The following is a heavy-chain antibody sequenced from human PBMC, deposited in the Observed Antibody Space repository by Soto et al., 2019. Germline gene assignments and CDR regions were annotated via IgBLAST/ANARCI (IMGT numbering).Heavy chain of an antibody. CDR1: GGSISSGGYY. Sequence: TLSLTCTVSGGSISSGGYYWSWIRQHPGKGLEWIGYIYYSGSTYYNPSLKSRVTISVDTSKNQFSLKLSPVTAPDTAVYYCARVTFGRSGSYYHPQFAYRGQGSLVIASS. CDR3: ARVTFGRSGSYYHPQFAY. CDR2: IYYSGST. J-gene: IGHJ4*02. D-gene: IGHD3-10*01. V-gene: IGHV4-31*03.